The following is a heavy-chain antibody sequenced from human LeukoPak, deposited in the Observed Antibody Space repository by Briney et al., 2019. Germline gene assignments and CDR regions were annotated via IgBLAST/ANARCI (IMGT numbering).Heavy chain of an antibody. V-gene: IGHV1-18*01. CDR1: GYTFTSYG. D-gene: IGHD2-15*01. CDR2: ISAYNGNT. Sequence: ASVKVSCKASGYTFTSYGISWVRQAPGQGLEWMGWISAYNGNTNYAQKLQGRVTMTTDTSTSTAYMELRSLRSDDTAVYYCARGILGYCSGGSCYSVTEFDPWGLGTLVTVSS. CDR3: ARGILGYCSGGSCYSVTEFDP. J-gene: IGHJ5*02.